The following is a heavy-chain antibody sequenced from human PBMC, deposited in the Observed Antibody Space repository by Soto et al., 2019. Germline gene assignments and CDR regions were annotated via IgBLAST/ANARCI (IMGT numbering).Heavy chain of an antibody. CDR1: GFTFSSYA. J-gene: IGHJ6*01. D-gene: IGHD6-6*01. CDR2: ISYDGSNK. V-gene: IGHV3-30-3*01. CDR3: ARGRSSSSGYYYGLDV. Sequence: QVQLVESGGGVVQPGRSLRLSCAASGFTFSSYAMHWVRQAPGKGLEWVAVISYDGSNKYYADSVKGRFTISRDNSKNTLYLQMNSLRPEDTAVYYCARGRSSSSGYYYGLDVW.